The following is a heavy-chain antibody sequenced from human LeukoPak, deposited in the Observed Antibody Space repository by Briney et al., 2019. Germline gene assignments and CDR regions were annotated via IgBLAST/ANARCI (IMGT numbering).Heavy chain of an antibody. CDR1: GFTFSSYE. D-gene: IGHD3-22*01. Sequence: AGGSLRLSCAASGFTFSSYEMNWVRQAPGKGLEWVAVISYDGSNKYYADSVKGRFTISRDNSKNTLYLQMNTLRAEDTAVYYCARARDYYDGSGYYHDVFDIWGQGTMVTVSS. CDR2: ISYDGSNK. J-gene: IGHJ3*02. V-gene: IGHV3-30*14. CDR3: ARARDYYDGSGYYHDVFDI.